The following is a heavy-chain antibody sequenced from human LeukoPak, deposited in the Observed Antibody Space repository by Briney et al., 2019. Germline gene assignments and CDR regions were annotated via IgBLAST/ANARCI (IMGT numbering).Heavy chain of an antibody. D-gene: IGHD1-26*01. CDR3: ARQSSYSGSPFDY. CDR1: GYTFTTYW. CDR2: IYPGDSDT. V-gene: IGHV5-51*01. J-gene: IGHJ4*02. Sequence: GESLKISCKVSGYTFTTYWIGWVRQMPGKGLEWMGIIYPGDSDTRYSPSFQGQVTISADKSISTAYLQWSSLKASDTAMYYCARQSSYSGSPFDYWGQGTLVTVSS.